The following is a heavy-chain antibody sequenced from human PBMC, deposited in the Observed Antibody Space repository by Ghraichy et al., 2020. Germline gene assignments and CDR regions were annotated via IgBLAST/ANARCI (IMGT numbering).Heavy chain of an antibody. CDR2: IKQDGREK. V-gene: IGHV3-7*01. J-gene: IGHJ1*01. D-gene: IGHD3-3*01. CDR3: ARDTESDAFWSGYSV. CDR1: GFTFSTYW. Sequence: LSLTCAASGFTFSTYWMSWVRQAPGKGLQWVANIKQDGREKYYVDSVQGRFTISRDNTKNSLYLQMNSLRVEDTAIYYCARDTESDAFWSGYSVWGQGILLTVSS.